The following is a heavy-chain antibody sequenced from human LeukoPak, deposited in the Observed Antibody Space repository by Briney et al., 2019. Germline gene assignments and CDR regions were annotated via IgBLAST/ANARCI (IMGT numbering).Heavy chain of an antibody. CDR2: ISSSGSTI. Sequence: PGRSLRLSCTTSGFTFGDYGMSWVRQAPGKGLEWVSYISSSGSTIYYADSVKGRFTISRDNAKNSLYLQMNSLRAEDTAVYYCAELGITMIGGVWGKGTTVTISS. V-gene: IGHV3-48*03. CDR3: AELGITMIGGV. D-gene: IGHD3-10*02. CDR1: GFTFGDYG. J-gene: IGHJ6*04.